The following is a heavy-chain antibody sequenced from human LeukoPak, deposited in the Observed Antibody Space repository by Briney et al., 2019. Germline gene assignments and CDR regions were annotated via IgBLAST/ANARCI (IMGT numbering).Heavy chain of an antibody. CDR1: GGSMSSYY. J-gene: IGHJ3*02. Sequence: SETLSLTCTVSGGSMSSYYWSWIRQPPGKGLEWIGYIYYSGSTNYNPSLKSRVTISVDTSKNRFSLNLSSVTAADRAIYYFARGPETTVTLDAFDIWGQGTTVTVSS. D-gene: IGHD4-17*01. CDR3: ARGPETTVTLDAFDI. CDR2: IYYSGST. V-gene: IGHV4-59*01.